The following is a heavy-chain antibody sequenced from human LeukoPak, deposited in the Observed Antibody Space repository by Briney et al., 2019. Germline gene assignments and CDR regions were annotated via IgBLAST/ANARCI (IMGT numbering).Heavy chain of an antibody. CDR3: ATTYDGYARSDN. Sequence: GASLQISFQGSGYRFTSYWIAWVRQLPGKGLEWMGIISPGSSQTRYSPSFQGQVTISADKSISTAYLQWTSLKASDSAMYYCATTYDGYARSDNWGQGTLGTVS. J-gene: IGHJ4*02. CDR2: ISPGSSQT. D-gene: IGHD5-24*01. CDR1: GYRFTSYW. V-gene: IGHV5-51*01.